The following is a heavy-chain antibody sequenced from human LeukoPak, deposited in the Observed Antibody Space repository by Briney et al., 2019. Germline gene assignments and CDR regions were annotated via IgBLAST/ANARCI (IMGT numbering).Heavy chain of an antibody. Sequence: GGSLRLSCTASGFTLGSHDMHWVRQTRGEGLEWVAAIASGFHTFYAGSVKGRFTVSREDAKNSLYLQMNSLRVGDTAVYYCVREARGYHYTYFDYWGQGTLVTVSS. J-gene: IGHJ4*02. D-gene: IGHD5-18*01. CDR2: IASGFHT. CDR3: VREARGYHYTYFDY. V-gene: IGHV3-13*01. CDR1: GFTLGSHD.